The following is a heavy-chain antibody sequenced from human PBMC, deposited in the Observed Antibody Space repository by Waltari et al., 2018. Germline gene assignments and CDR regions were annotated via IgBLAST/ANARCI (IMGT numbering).Heavy chain of an antibody. J-gene: IGHJ5*02. CDR2: IYTSGST. V-gene: IGHV4-61*02. D-gene: IGHD4-17*01. CDR3: ARDPGDYEERAGWFDP. Sequence: QVQLQESGPGLVKPSQTLSLTCTVSGGSLRSGSSYRSWIRQPPGKGLEWIGRIYTSGSTNYNPSLKSRVTISVDTSKNQFSLKLSSVTAADTAVYYCARDPGDYEERAGWFDPWGQGTLVTVSS. CDR1: GGSLRSGSSY.